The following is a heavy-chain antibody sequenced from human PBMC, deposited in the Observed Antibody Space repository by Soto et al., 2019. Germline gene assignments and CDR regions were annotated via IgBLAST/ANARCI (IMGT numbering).Heavy chain of an antibody. V-gene: IGHV1-3*01. J-gene: IGHJ5*02. CDR2: INAGNGNT. CDR3: ARDMRYYYDSSGYARRGQSHP. CDR1: GYTFTSYA. Sequence: AASVKVSCKASGYTFTSYAMHWVRQAPGQRLEWMGWINAGNGNTKYSQKFQGRVTITRDTSASTAYMELSSLRSEDTAVYYCARDMRYYYDSSGYARRGQSHPWGQGTLVTVSS. D-gene: IGHD3-22*01.